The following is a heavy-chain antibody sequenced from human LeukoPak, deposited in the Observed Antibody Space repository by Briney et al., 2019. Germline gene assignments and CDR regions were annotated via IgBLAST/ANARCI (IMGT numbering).Heavy chain of an antibody. CDR2: FYIGGST. CDR1: GFTVSSTY. D-gene: IGHD3-22*01. Sequence: PGGSLRLSCAASGFTVSSTYMTWVRQAPGKGLDWVSAFYIGGSTYYADSVKGRFTISRDNSKNTLYLQMDSLRAEDTAVYYCALRDYYDSSGYYSDWGQGTLVTVSS. CDR3: ALRDYYDSSGYYSD. J-gene: IGHJ4*02. V-gene: IGHV3-53*01.